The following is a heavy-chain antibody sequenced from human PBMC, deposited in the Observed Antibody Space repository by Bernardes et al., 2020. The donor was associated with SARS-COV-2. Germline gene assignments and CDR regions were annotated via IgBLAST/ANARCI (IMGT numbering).Heavy chain of an antibody. Sequence: GGSLRLSCSASGFTFSTSTMNWVRQAPGKGLEWVSYISSSSTSIHYAVSVKGRFTISRDNARNSLYLQMNSLRAEDTGVYYCARDQGYYYGMDVWGQGTTVTVSS. V-gene: IGHV3-48*01. CDR2: ISSSSTSI. J-gene: IGHJ6*02. CDR3: ARDQGYYYGMDV. D-gene: IGHD6-13*01. CDR1: GFTFSTST.